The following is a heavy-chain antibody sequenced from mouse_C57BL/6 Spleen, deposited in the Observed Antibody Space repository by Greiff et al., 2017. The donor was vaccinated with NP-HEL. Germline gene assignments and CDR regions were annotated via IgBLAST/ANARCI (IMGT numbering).Heavy chain of an antibody. D-gene: IGHD1-1*01. CDR1: GFTFSDYG. CDR2: ISSGSSTI. CDR3: ARDYGSSYWYFDV. Sequence: EVQGVESGGGLVKPGGSLKLSCAVSGFTFSDYGMHWVRQAPEKGLEWVAYISSGSSTIYYADTVKGRFTISRDNAKNTLFLQMTSLRSEDTAMYYCARDYGSSYWYFDVWGTGTTVTVSS. V-gene: IGHV5-17*01. J-gene: IGHJ1*03.